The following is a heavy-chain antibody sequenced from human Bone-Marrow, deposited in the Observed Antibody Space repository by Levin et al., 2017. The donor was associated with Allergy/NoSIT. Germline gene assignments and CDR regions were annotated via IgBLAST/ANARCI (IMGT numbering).Heavy chain of an antibody. CDR2: ISASGSSI. V-gene: IGHV3-23*01. J-gene: IGHJ4*02. CDR1: GFTFADYD. D-gene: IGHD6-19*01. Sequence: PGGSLRLSCAASGFTFADYDMGWVRQAPGRGLEWVSGISASGSSIYYADSVKGRFTISRDNSRKTLLLQMNSLRAEDTAIYYCAKDRGTRSGYYYDYWGQGTLVTVSS. CDR3: AKDRGTRSGYYYDY.